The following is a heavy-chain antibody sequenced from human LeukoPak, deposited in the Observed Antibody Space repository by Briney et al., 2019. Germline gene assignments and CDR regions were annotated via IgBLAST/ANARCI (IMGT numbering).Heavy chain of an antibody. Sequence: GGSLRLSCAASGFTFNDYAMSWVRQAPGKGLEWVSGISDTGGSTYYADTEKGRFTISRDNSKNTLFLQMNSLRAEDTAVYSCAKNQWELTDWGQGTLVTVSS. CDR3: AKNQWELTD. CDR1: GFTFNDYA. J-gene: IGHJ4*02. CDR2: ISDTGGST. V-gene: IGHV3-23*01. D-gene: IGHD1-26*01.